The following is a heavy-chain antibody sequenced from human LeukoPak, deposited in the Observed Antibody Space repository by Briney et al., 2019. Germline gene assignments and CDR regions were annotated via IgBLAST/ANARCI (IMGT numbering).Heavy chain of an antibody. V-gene: IGHV5-51*01. J-gene: IGHJ5*01. Sequence: GESLKISCQGSGYIFTSYWIGWVRQMPVKGLEWMGSIYPGDSDTKYSPSFQGQVTISVDKSTNTAYLQWKSLKASDTAMYYCARGDVVRGVSWFDSWGQGALVTVSS. D-gene: IGHD2-21*02. CDR1: GYIFTSYW. CDR3: ARGDVVRGVSWFDS. CDR2: IYPGDSDT.